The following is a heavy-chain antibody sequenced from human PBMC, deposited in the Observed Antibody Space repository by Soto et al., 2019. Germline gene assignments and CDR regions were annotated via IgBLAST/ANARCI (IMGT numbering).Heavy chain of an antibody. D-gene: IGHD6-6*01. J-gene: IGHJ6*04. V-gene: IGHV1-69*13. CDR1: GGTFSSYA. CDR2: IIPIFGTA. Sequence: SVKVSCKASGGTFSSYAISWVRQAPGQGLEWMGGIIPIFGTANYAQKFQGRVTITADESTSTAYMELSSLRSEDTAVYYCASPYSSSYPLYYYYGMAVRGKGTTVTVSS. CDR3: ASPYSSSYPLYYYYGMAV.